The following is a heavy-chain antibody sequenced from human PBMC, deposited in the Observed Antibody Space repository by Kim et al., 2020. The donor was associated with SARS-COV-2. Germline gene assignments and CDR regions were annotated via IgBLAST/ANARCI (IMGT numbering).Heavy chain of an antibody. J-gene: IGHJ4*02. D-gene: IGHD1-26*01. CDR2: TYYSGST. CDR3: ASVVEGATWAYLDY. V-gene: IGHV4-59*01. Sequence: SETLSLTCTVSGGSISSYYWSWIRQPPGKGLEWIGYTYYSGSTNYNPSLKSRVTISVDTSNNQFSLKLSSVTAADTAVYYCASVVEGATWAYLDYWGQGTLVTVSS. CDR1: GGSISSYY.